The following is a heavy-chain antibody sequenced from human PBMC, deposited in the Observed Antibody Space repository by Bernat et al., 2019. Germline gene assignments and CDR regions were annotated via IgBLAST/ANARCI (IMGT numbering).Heavy chain of an antibody. D-gene: IGHD6-19*01. Sequence: QVQLQQWGAGLLKPSETLSLTCAVYGGSFSGYYWSWIRQPSGKGLEWIGEINHSGSTNYNPSLKSRVTISVDTSKNQFSLKLSSVTAADTAVYYCARYIAVAGTIEAGFDYWGQGTLVTVSS. V-gene: IGHV4-34*01. CDR3: ARYIAVAGTIEAGFDY. J-gene: IGHJ4*02. CDR1: GGSFSGYY. CDR2: INHSGST.